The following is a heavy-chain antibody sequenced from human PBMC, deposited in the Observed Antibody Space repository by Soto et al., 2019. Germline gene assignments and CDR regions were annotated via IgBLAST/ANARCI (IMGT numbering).Heavy chain of an antibody. J-gene: IGHJ3*02. Sequence: GGSLRLSCAASGFTFSSYSMNWVRQVPGKGLEWVSSISRSAGNTYYADSVKGRFTISRDNAKNSMYLQMNSLRAEDTAVYYCARDQVPGLDAFDIWGQGTMVTVSS. CDR3: ARDQVPGLDAFDI. CDR1: GFTFSSYS. V-gene: IGHV3-21*01. CDR2: ISRSAGNT.